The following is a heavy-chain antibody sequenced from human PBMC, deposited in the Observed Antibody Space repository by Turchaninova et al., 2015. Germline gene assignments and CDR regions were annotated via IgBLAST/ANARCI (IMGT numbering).Heavy chain of an antibody. V-gene: IGHV4-38-2*01. J-gene: IGHJ4*02. D-gene: IGHD3-10*01. Sequence: QVQLQESGPGLVKPSASLSLPCAVPGYSLGSGYYWGCFRRPPGKGLEGIGRIYHSGRANYNPSLESRVTISVDTSKNQFSLKLSSVTAADTAVYYCARHSGDYGSDEDYWGQGTLVTVSS. CDR2: IYHSGRA. CDR1: GYSLGSGYY. CDR3: ARHSGDYGSDEDY.